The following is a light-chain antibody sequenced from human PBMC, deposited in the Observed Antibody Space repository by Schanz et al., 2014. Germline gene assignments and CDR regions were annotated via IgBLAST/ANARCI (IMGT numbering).Light chain of an antibody. V-gene: IGKV4-1*01. CDR1: QSVLSSSNNRNY. Sequence: DIVMTQSPDSLAVSLGERATIHCKSSQSVLSSSNNRNYLAWDQQKPGQPPKLLIYWASTRESGVPDRFSGSGAGTDFTLTISSLQAEDVAVYYCQQYYTTPQTFGQGTKVEIK. J-gene: IGKJ1*01. CDR3: QQYYTTPQT. CDR2: WAS.